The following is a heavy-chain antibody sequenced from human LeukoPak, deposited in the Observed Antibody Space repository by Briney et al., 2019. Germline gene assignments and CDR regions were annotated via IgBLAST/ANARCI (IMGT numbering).Heavy chain of an antibody. V-gene: IGHV1-8*01. CDR3: ASVPSSWYPQGNDGHHDY. J-gene: IGHJ4*02. D-gene: IGHD6-13*01. CDR1: GYTFTRYD. Sequence: ASVKVSCKASGYTFTRYDINWVRQATGQGMEWMGWMNPNSGNTGYAQKFQGRGSITRNRSISKDYMEVRRQRSEDTAVYYCASVPSSWYPQGNDGHHDYWGQGTLVTVSS. CDR2: MNPNSGNT.